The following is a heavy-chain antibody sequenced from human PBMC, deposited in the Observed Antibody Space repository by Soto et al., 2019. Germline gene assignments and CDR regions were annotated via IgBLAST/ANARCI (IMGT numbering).Heavy chain of an antibody. CDR2: VYYTGRT. D-gene: IGHD6-6*01. CDR1: GGAVNSYIYY. V-gene: IGHV4-61*01. J-gene: IGHJ4*02. CDR3: AREFSNSPEAFDS. Sequence: SETLSLTCTVSGGAVNSYIYYWSWIRQPPGRGLEWIGYVYYTGRTNYNPSLKSRVTMSIDASRNQFSLKLSSVTAADTAVYYCAREFSNSPEAFDSWGQGSLVTVS.